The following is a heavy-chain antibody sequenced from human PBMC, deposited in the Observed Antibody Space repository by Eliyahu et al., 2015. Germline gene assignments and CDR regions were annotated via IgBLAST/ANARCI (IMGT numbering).Heavy chain of an antibody. Sequence: QVQLVQSGAEVKKPGASVKVSCKASGYTFTSYYMHWVRQAPGQGLEWMGIINPXGGSTSYAQKFQGRVTMTRDTSTSTVYMELSSLRSEDTAVYYCARGVEMATNPGFGGAFDIWGQGTMVTVSS. D-gene: IGHD5-24*01. J-gene: IGHJ3*02. CDR2: INPXGGST. V-gene: IGHV1-46*01. CDR3: ARGVEMATNPGFGGAFDI. CDR1: GYTFTSYY.